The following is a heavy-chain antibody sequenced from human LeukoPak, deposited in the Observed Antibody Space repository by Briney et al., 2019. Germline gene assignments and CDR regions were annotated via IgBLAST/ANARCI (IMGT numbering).Heavy chain of an antibody. Sequence: GSLRLSCAASGFTFSSYGMNWVRQAPGKGLEWVSYISSSSSTIYYADSVKGRFTISRDNAKNSLYLQMNSLRAEDTAVYYCARDEPNYYYMDVWGKGTTVTVSS. CDR1: GFTFSSYG. J-gene: IGHJ6*03. V-gene: IGHV3-48*04. CDR3: ARDEPNYYYMDV. CDR2: ISSSSSTI.